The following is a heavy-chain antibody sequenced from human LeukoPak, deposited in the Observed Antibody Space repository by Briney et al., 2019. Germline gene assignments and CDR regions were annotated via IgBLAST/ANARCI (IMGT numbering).Heavy chain of an antibody. V-gene: IGHV3-48*03. CDR3: ARDRYCSGGSCNYYFDY. D-gene: IGHD2-15*01. J-gene: IGHJ4*02. CDR1: GFTFSRYW. CDR2: ISSSGSTI. Sequence: GRSLRLSCAASGFTFSRYWMTWIRQTPGKGLEWVSYISSSGSTIYYADSVKGRFTISRDNAKNSLYLQMNSLRAEDTAVYYCARDRYCSGGSCNYYFDYWGQGTLVTVSS.